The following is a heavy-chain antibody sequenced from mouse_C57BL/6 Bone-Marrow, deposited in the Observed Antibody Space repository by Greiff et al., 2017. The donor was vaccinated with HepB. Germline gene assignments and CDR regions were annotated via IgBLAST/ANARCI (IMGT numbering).Heavy chain of an antibody. CDR3: ARQRGVADYAMDY. Sequence: EVQLVESGGGLVQPGGSLKLSCAASGFTFSDYYMYWVRQTPEKRLEWVAYISNGGGSTYYPDTVKGRFTISRDNAKNTLYLQMSRLKSEDTAMYYCARQRGVADYAMDYWGQGTSVTVSS. V-gene: IGHV5-12*01. CDR1: GFTFSDYY. J-gene: IGHJ4*01. CDR2: ISNGGGST. D-gene: IGHD1-1*01.